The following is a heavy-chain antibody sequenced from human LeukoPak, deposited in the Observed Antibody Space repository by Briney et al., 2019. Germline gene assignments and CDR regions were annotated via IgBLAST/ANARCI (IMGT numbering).Heavy chain of an antibody. CDR2: IYYSGST. CDR1: GGSISSYY. D-gene: IGHD2-2*01. Sequence: SETLSLTCIVSGGSISSYYWSWIRQPPGKGLEWIGYIYYSGSTNYNPSLKSRVTISVDTSKNQFSLKLSSVTAADTAVYYCARGSPYCSSTSCYLNYYYYYYMDVWGKGTTVTVSS. CDR3: ARGSPYCSSTSCYLNYYYYYYMDV. V-gene: IGHV4-59*01. J-gene: IGHJ6*03.